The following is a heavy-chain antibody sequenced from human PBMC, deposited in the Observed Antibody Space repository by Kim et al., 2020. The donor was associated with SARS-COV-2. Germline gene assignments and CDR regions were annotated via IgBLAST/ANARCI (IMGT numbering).Heavy chain of an antibody. CDR2: ISWNSGSI. CDR1: GFTFGDYA. D-gene: IGHD3-3*01. V-gene: IGHV3-9*01. Sequence: GGSLRLSCAASGFTFGDYAMHWVRQAPGKGLEWVSGISWNSGSIGYADSVKGRFTISRDNAKNSLYLQMNSLRAEDTALYYCAKGKGDFWSGSAFDIWGQGTMVTVSS. J-gene: IGHJ3*02. CDR3: AKGKGDFWSGSAFDI.